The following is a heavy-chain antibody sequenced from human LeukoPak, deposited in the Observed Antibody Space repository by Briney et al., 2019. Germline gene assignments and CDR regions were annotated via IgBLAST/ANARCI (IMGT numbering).Heavy chain of an antibody. CDR3: ASRGTYYYGSGSYYFDY. J-gene: IGHJ4*02. D-gene: IGHD3-10*01. V-gene: IGHV4-39*01. CDR2: IYYSGST. CDR1: GGSISSSSYY. Sequence: SETLSLTCTVSGGSISSSSYYWGWIRQPPGKGLEWIGSIYYSGSTYYNPSLKSRVTISVDTSKNQFSLKLSSVIAADTAVYYCASRGTYYYGSGSYYFDYWGQGTLVTVSS.